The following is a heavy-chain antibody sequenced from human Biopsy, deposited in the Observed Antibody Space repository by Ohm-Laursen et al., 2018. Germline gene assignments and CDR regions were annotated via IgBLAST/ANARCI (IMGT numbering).Heavy chain of an antibody. CDR1: GGTFSSYA. CDR3: AKRGVERGRPLAY. V-gene: IGHV1-69*13. CDR2: IIPIFGTA. Sequence: SVKVSCKASGGTFSSYAISWVRQAPGQGLEWMGGIIPIFGTANYAQKFQGRVTITADESTSTAYMEVSSLRSEDTAVYYCAKRGVERGRPLAYWGQGTLVTISS. J-gene: IGHJ4*02. D-gene: IGHD1-1*01.